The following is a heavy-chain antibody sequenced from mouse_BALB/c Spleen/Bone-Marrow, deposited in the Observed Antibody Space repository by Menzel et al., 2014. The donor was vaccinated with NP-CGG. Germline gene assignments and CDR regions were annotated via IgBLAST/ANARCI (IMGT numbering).Heavy chain of an antibody. Sequence: EVHLVESGGGSVKPGGSLKLSCAASGFTFSSYAMSWVRQTPEKRLEWVATISSGGSYTYYPDSVKGRFTISRDNAKNTLYLQMSSLRSEDTAMYYCARGGGYDWYFDVWGAGTTVTVSS. CDR1: GFTFSSYA. CDR2: ISSGGSYT. D-gene: IGHD2-2*01. J-gene: IGHJ1*01. V-gene: IGHV5-9-3*01. CDR3: ARGGGYDWYFDV.